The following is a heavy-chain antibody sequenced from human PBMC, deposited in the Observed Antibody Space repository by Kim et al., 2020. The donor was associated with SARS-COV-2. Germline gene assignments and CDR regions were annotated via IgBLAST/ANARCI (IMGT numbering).Heavy chain of an antibody. J-gene: IGHJ4*02. CDR1: GFTVSSTY. CDR2: IYSGGST. CDR3: ARVETQMHIAEYYFDY. D-gene: IGHD6-13*01. Sequence: GGSLRLSCAASGFTVSSTYMSWVRQAPGKGLEWGTVIYSGGSTYYADSVKGRFTISRDNSKNTLYLQMNSLRAEDTAVYYCARVETQMHIAEYYFDYWGQGTLVTVSS. V-gene: IGHV3-53*01.